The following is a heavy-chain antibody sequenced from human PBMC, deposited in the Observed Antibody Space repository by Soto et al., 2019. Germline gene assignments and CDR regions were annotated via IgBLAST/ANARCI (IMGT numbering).Heavy chain of an antibody. J-gene: IGHJ3*01. V-gene: IGHV1-18*04. D-gene: IGHD6-19*01. CDR3: ATPQGSGWRFNALDF. Sequence: ASVKVSCKASGYTFTSYGISWVRQAPGQGLEWMGWISAYNGNTNYAQKLQGRVTMTTDTSTSTAYLELNSLRYEDTAIYYCATPQGSGWRFNALDFWGQGTVVTVS. CDR2: ISAYNGNT. CDR1: GYTFTSYG.